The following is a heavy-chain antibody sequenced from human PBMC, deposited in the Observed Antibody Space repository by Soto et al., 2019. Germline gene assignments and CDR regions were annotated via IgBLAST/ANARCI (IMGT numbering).Heavy chain of an antibody. V-gene: IGHV4-39*01. J-gene: IGHJ3*02. CDR1: GGSISSSSYY. CDR2: IYYSGST. Sequence: QLQLQESGPGLVKPSETLSLTCTVSGGSISSSSYYWGWIRQPPGKGLEWIGSIYYSGSTYYNPSPKSRGTISVDTSKNQFPLKLSPVAAADTAVYYCARRVIVVVPAADEGFDIWGQGTMVTVSS. D-gene: IGHD2-2*01. CDR3: ARRVIVVVPAADEGFDI.